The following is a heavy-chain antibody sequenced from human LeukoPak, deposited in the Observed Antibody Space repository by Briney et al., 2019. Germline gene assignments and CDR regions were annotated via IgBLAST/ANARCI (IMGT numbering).Heavy chain of an antibody. CDR2: IKQDGSEK. Sequence: GGSLRLSCAASGFTFSSYWMSWVRQAPGKGLEWVANIKQDGSEKYYVDSVKGRFTISRDNAKNSLYPQMNSLRAEDTAVYYCARDWAYVSFDYWGQGTLVTVSS. V-gene: IGHV3-7*03. J-gene: IGHJ4*02. CDR3: ARDWAYVSFDY. CDR1: GFTFSSYW. D-gene: IGHD3-16*01.